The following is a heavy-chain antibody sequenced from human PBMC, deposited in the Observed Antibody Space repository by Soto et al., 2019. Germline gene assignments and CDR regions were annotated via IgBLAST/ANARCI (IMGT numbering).Heavy chain of an antibody. CDR3: AHRVEEGYYYMDV. J-gene: IGHJ6*03. CDR2: IYWDDGK. Sequence: QITLKESGPTLVNPTQTLTLTCTCSGFSLSTSALGVCWIHQPPGTALEWLALIYWDDGKRYSPALTGRHTITTDASKSQVVRTMTNMDPVDPATDSCAHRVEEGYYYMDVWCKETTVTVSS. V-gene: IGHV2-5*02. CDR1: GFSLSTSALG.